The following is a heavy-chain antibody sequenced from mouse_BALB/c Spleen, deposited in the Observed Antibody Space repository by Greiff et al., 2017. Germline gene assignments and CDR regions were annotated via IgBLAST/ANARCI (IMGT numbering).Heavy chain of an antibody. V-gene: IGHV14-3*02. CDR2: IDPANGNT. CDR3: ARWLPYYYAMDY. Sequence: DVKLVESGAELVKPGASVKLSCTASGFNIKDTYMHWVKQRPEQGLEWIGRIDPANGNTKYDPKFQGKATITADTSSNTAYLQLSSLTSEDTAVYYCARWLPYYYAMDYWGQGTSVTVSS. D-gene: IGHD2-3*01. CDR1: GFNIKDTY. J-gene: IGHJ4*01.